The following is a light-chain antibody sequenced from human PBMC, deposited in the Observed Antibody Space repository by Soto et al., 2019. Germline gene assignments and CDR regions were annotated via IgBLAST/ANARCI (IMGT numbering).Light chain of an antibody. V-gene: IGKV3-15*01. CDR2: GAA. CDR3: QQFSSYQLT. J-gene: IGKJ4*01. CDR1: QSISSN. Sequence: EIVMTQSPAILSVSPGERATLSCRANQSISSNLAWYQQKPGQAPRLLIYGAATRATGIPARFSGSGSGTDFTLTISRLEPEDFAVYYCQQFSSYQLTFGGGTKVDIK.